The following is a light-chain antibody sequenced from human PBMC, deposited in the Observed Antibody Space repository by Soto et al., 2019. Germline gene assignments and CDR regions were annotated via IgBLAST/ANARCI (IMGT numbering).Light chain of an antibody. Sequence: QSALTQPRSVSGSPGQSVTISCTGTSSNVGGYNSVSWYQQHPDKAPKLMIYDVNKRPSGVPDRFSGSKSGNTASLTISGLQAEDEADYYCCSFAGTYTWLFGGGTKLTVL. V-gene: IGLV2-11*01. J-gene: IGLJ2*01. CDR2: DVN. CDR1: SSNVGGYNS. CDR3: CSFAGTYTWL.